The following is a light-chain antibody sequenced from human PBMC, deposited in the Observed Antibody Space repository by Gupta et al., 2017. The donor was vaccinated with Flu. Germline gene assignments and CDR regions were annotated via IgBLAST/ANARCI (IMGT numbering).Light chain of an antibody. V-gene: IGLV2-14*03. CDR1: SSDVGGYDY. Sequence: QSALTQPASVSGSPGQSITISCTGTSSDVGGYDYVSWYQQHPGKAPKLMIYDVSNRPSGVSNRFSGSKSGNTASLTISGLQVEDEADYYCNSYSSSSTLIVFGGGTKLTVL. J-gene: IGLJ2*01. CDR3: NSYSSSSTLIV. CDR2: DVS.